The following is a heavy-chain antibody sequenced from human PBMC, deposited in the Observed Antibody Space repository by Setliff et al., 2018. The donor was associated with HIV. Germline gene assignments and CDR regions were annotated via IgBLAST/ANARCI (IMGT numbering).Heavy chain of an antibody. CDR3: ARGESTTWDLAEYFQH. CDR1: GVSVSSGGYY. V-gene: IGHV4-31*03. CDR2: VYYTGTS. Sequence: PSETLSLTCTVSGVSVSSGGYYWSWIRQHPGKGLEWIGYVYYTGTSYFNPSLKSRITIPVDTSKNHFSLKLGFVTAADTAVYYCARGESTTWDLAEYFQHWGHGTLVTVSS. D-gene: IGHD2-2*01. J-gene: IGHJ1*01.